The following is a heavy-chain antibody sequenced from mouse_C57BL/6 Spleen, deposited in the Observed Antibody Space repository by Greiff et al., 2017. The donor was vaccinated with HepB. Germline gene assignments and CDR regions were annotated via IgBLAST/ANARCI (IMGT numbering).Heavy chain of an antibody. CDR3: ASLNWDDAMDY. D-gene: IGHD4-1*01. CDR2: IFPGSGST. V-gene: IGHV1-75*01. CDR1: GYTFTDYY. J-gene: IGHJ4*01. Sequence: VKVVESGPELVKPGASVKISCKASGYTFTDYYINWVKQRPGQGLEWIGWIFPGSGSTYYNEKFKGKATLTVDKSSSTAYMLLSSLTSEDSAVYFCASLNWDDAMDYWGQGTSVTVSS.